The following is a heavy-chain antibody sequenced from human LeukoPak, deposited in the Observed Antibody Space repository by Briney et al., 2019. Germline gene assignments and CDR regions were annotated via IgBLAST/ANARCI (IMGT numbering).Heavy chain of an antibody. V-gene: IGHV3-30*03. CDR1: GFTFSTYG. CDR2: ISYDGSNK. J-gene: IGHJ3*02. CDR3: AREATLRYGGAFDI. Sequence: PGGSLRLSCAASGFTFSTYGMHWVRQAPGKGLEWVAVISYDGSNKYYADSVKGRFTISRDNSKNTLYLQMNSLRAEDTAVYYCAREATLRYGGAFDIWGQGTMVTVSS. D-gene: IGHD4-23*01.